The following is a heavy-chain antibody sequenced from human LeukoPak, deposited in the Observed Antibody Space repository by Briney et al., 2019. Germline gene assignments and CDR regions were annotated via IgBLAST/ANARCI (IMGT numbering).Heavy chain of an antibody. J-gene: IGHJ5*02. D-gene: IGHD5-18*01. CDR3: AGCYPNWFDP. CDR2: ISDYNGNT. Sequence: ASVKVSCKASGYTFTTYGISWVRQAPGQGLEWMGWISDYNGNTKYVQKFQGRVTMTTDTSTSTAYMELRSLRSDDTAVYYCAGCYPNWFDPWGQGTLVTVSS. V-gene: IGHV1-18*01. CDR1: GYTFTTYG.